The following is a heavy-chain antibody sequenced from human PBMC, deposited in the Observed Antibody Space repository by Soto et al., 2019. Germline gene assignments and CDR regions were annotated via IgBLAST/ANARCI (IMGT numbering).Heavy chain of an antibody. D-gene: IGHD2-15*01. CDR3: ARSPLAGYSMRFDS. V-gene: IGHV5-51*01. J-gene: IGHJ4*02. CDR2: YYPGGSDS. CDR1: GYIFTDYW. Sequence: GGSLKISCKAPGYIFTDYWIGLVRPMPGKGVEFMGIYYPGGSDSRYSPYFRGKVTVYAAKSLSSALLKWRSLTASDIAMYSCARSPLAGYSMRFDSWGQGTLVTVSS.